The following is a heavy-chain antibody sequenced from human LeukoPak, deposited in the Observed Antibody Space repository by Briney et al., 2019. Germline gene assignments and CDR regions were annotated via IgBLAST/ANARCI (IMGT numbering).Heavy chain of an antibody. CDR1: GFTFSDHY. Sequence: GGSLRLSGAASGFTFSDHYMDWVRQAPGKGLEWVGRTRNKANSYATEYAASVKGRFTISRDDSKISLYLQMNSLKTEDTAVYYCARAGRNYDSSSVVDYWGQGTLVTVSS. V-gene: IGHV3-72*01. CDR3: ARAGRNYDSSSVVDY. CDR2: TRNKANSYAT. D-gene: IGHD3-22*01. J-gene: IGHJ4*02.